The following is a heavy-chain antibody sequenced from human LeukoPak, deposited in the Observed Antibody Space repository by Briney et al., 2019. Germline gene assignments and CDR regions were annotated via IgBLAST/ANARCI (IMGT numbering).Heavy chain of an antibody. V-gene: IGHV4-59*08. CDR3: ARHGRRGGASLAYDY. J-gene: IGHJ4*02. CDR2: IYYSGST. CDR1: GGSISSYY. Sequence: NPSETLSLTCTVSGGSISSYYWSWIRQPPGKGLEWIGYIYYSGSTNYNPSLKSRVTISVDTSKNQFSLKLSSVTAADTAVYYCARHGRRGGASLAYDYWGQGTLVTVSS. D-gene: IGHD3-16*01.